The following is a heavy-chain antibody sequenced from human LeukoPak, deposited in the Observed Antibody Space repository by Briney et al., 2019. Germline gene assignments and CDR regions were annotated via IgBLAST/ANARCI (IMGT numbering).Heavy chain of an antibody. D-gene: IGHD6-13*01. J-gene: IGHJ4*02. V-gene: IGHV3-23*01. Sequence: PGGSLRLSCAASGFTFSSYAMSWVRQAPGKGLEWVSAISGSGGSTYCADSVKGRFTISRDNSKNTLYLQMNSLRAEDTAVYYCAKDFREQLVPRHHDYWGQGTLVTVSS. CDR3: AKDFREQLVPRHHDY. CDR1: GFTFSSYA. CDR2: ISGSGGST.